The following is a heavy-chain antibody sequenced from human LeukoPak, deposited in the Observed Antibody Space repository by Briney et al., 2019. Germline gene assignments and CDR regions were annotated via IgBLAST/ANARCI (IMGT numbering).Heavy chain of an antibody. CDR2: IYHSGST. D-gene: IGHD5-18*01. J-gene: IGHJ3*02. V-gene: IGHV4-31*03. Sequence: SQTLSLTCTVSGGSISSGGYYWSWIRQRPGKGLQWIGYIYHSGSTYYNPSLKSRVTISVDTSKNQFSLRVNSVTAADTAVYFCARDDTVISVFDIWGQGTMVTVSS. CDR3: ARDDTVISVFDI. CDR1: GGSISSGGYY.